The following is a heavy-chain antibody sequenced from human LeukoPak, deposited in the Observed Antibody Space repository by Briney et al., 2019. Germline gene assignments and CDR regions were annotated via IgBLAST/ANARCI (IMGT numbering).Heavy chain of an antibody. CDR1: GFTFSSYG. D-gene: IGHD2-15*01. Sequence: GGSLRLSCAASGFTFSSYGMHWVRQAPGKGLEWVAFIRYDGSNKYYADSVKGRFTISRDNAKNTLYLQMNSLRAEDTAVYYCAKDPSRSGGSCCDYWGQGTLVTVSS. CDR2: IRYDGSNK. J-gene: IGHJ4*02. V-gene: IGHV3-30*02. CDR3: AKDPSRSGGSCCDY.